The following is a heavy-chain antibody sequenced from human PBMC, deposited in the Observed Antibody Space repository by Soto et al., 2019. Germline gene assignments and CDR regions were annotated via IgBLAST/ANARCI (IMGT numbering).Heavy chain of an antibody. CDR2: ISGSDGRT. J-gene: IGHJ5*02. CDR1: GFTFSSSA. V-gene: IGHV3-23*01. CDR3: AKSLDINWKNWFDP. Sequence: EVQILESGGGLVQPGGSLRLSCAASGFTFSSSAMNWVRQAPGKGLEWVSVISGSDGRTYYADSVKGRFTISRDNSKNTLYLDINSLRAEVTAVYYCAKSLDINWKNWFDPWGQGTLVTVSS. D-gene: IGHD1-1*01.